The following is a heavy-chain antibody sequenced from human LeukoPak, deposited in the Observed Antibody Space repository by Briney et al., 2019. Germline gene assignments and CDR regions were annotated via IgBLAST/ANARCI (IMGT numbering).Heavy chain of an antibody. Sequence: SETLSLTCAVYGGSFSGYYWSWIRQPPGKGLEWIGEINHSGSTNYNPSLKSRVTISVDTSKNQFSLKLSSVTAADTAVYYCARQTRIQLSDFSGLKISYYYGMDVWGQGTTVTVSS. J-gene: IGHJ6*02. V-gene: IGHV4-34*01. CDR3: ARQTRIQLSDFSGLKISYYYGMDV. CDR1: GGSFSGYY. D-gene: IGHD5-18*01. CDR2: INHSGST.